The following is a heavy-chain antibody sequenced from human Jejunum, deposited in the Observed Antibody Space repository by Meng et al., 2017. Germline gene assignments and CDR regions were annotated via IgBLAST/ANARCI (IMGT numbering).Heavy chain of an antibody. V-gene: IGHV3-48*03. J-gene: IGHJ4*02. CDR3: ASLVVREEGEC. D-gene: IGHD3-10*01. CDR1: GFTFSSYE. CDR2: INRSGGDI. Sequence: GESLKISCAGSGFTFSSYEMSWVRQAPGKGLEWVSYINRSGGDIKYAESVKGRFTISRDNAKNTLYLQMDRLRAEDTAVYYCASLVVREEGECWGQGTLVTVSS.